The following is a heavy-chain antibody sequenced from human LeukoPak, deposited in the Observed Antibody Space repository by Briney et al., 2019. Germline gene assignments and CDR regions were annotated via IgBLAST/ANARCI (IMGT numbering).Heavy chain of an antibody. Sequence: GGSLRLSCAASGFTFSSYSMNWVRRAPGKGLEWVSSISSSSSYIYYADSVKGRFTISRDNAKNSLYLQMNSLRAEDTAVYYCARDDYDSSGYQYPGGYWGQGTLVTVSS. CDR1: GFTFSSYS. V-gene: IGHV3-21*01. CDR2: ISSSSSYI. D-gene: IGHD3-22*01. J-gene: IGHJ4*02. CDR3: ARDDYDSSGYQYPGGY.